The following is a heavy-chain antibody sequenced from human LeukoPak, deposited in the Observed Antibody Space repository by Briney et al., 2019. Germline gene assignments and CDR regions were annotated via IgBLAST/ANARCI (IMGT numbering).Heavy chain of an antibody. CDR1: GFTFSSYN. J-gene: IGHJ6*03. CDR3: AREDSGSYYNYYYFYMDV. Sequence: GGSLRPSCAASGFTFSSYNMNWVRQAPGKGLEWVSSISSTSSNIYYADSLKGRFTISRDNAKQSLYLQMNSLRAEDTAVYYCAREDSGSYYNYYYFYMDVWGKGTTVTVSS. D-gene: IGHD3-10*01. V-gene: IGHV3-21*01. CDR2: ISSTSSNI.